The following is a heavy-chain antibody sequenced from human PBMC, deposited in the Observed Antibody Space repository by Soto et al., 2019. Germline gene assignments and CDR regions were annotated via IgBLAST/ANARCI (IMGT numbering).Heavy chain of an antibody. V-gene: IGHV1-3*01. Sequence: APGQSLEWVGWINAGNGDTEYSQKFQGTVTITTDTSATTAYLELNSLRSEDTAVYYCARGGTYSYAFFDYWGQGTLVTVSS. D-gene: IGHD3-16*01. CDR3: ARGGTYSYAFFDY. J-gene: IGHJ4*02. CDR2: INAGNGDT.